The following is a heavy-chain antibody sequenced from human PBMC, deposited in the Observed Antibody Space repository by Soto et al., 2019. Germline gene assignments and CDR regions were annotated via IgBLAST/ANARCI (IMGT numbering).Heavy chain of an antibody. J-gene: IGHJ5*02. CDR1: GGSISSGDYY. CDR2: IYDSGST. D-gene: IGHD3-3*01. V-gene: IGHV4-30-4*01. CDR3: ALKTYIDFWSDRNWFDA. Sequence: SETLSLTCTVSGGSISSGDYYWSWIRQPPGKGLEWIGYIYDSGSTYYNPSLKTRVTISVDTSKNQFSLKLSSVTAADTAVYYCALKTYIDFWSDRNWFDAWGQGXLVTVYS.